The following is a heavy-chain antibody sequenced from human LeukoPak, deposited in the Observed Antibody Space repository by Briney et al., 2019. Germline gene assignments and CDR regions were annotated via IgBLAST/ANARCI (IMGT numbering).Heavy chain of an antibody. J-gene: IGHJ4*02. CDR3: ARDGFYDY. Sequence: GGSLRLSCAASGFTFTNYWLHWVRQIPGKGLVWVSHINNDGTNTFYADSVRGRFTISRDNVRNTVYLQINSLRAEDTALYYGARDGFYDYWGQGTLVIVSS. CDR2: INNDGTNT. V-gene: IGHV3-74*01. CDR1: GFTFTNYW.